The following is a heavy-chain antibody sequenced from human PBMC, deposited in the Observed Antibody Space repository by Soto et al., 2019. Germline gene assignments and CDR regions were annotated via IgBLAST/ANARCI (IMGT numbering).Heavy chain of an antibody. Sequence: QVQLVESGGGVVQPGRSLRLSCAASGFTFSSYGIHWVRQTPGKGLEWVAVISYDGSKQYYADSVKGRFTVSRDNSKNTLYLEVNSLRTEDSAVYYCAKDFLTVGATTGVWYFDLWGRGILVTVSS. J-gene: IGHJ2*01. CDR3: AKDFLTVGATTGVWYFDL. CDR2: ISYDGSKQ. V-gene: IGHV3-30*18. D-gene: IGHD1-26*01. CDR1: GFTFSSYG.